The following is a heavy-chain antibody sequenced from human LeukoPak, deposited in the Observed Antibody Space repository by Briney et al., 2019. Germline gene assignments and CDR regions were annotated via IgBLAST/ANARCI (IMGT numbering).Heavy chain of an antibody. CDR3: AKDSYYYDSSGYYPTDAFDI. D-gene: IGHD3-22*01. J-gene: IGHJ3*02. CDR1: GFTFSSYA. CDR2: ISGSGGST. V-gene: IGHV3-23*01. Sequence: GGSLRLSCAASGFTFSSYAMSWVRQAPGKGLEWVSAISGSGGSTYYADSVKGRFTISRDNSKNTLYLQMNSLRAEDTAVYYCAKDSYYYDSSGYYPTDAFDIWGQGTMVTVSS.